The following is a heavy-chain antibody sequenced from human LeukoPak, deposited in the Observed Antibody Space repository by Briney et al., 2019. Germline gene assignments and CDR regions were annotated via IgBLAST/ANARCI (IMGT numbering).Heavy chain of an antibody. CDR2: IHASGNT. Sequence: PSETLSLICTVSGVSISSYYWTWIRQPAGKGLEYLGRIHASGNTYYNPSLNSRVAISIDTSKNQFSLKVSSVAAADTAVYYCARDLGYGYYFYYYLDVWGQGTTVTVSS. D-gene: IGHD5-18*01. V-gene: IGHV4-4*07. CDR3: ARDLGYGYYFYYYLDV. J-gene: IGHJ6*03. CDR1: GVSISSYY.